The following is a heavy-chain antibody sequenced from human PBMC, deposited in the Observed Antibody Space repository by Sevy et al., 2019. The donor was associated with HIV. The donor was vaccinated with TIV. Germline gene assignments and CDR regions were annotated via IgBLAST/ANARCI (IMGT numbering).Heavy chain of an antibody. CDR2: INHSGST. J-gene: IGHJ5*02. CDR1: GGSFSGYY. Sequence: SETLSLTCAVYGGSFSGYYWSWIRQPPGKGLEWIGEINHSGSTNYNPSLKSRVTISVDTSKNQFSLKLGSVTAADTAVYYCARKASVEMATIGDWFDPWGQGTLVTVSS. D-gene: IGHD5-12*01. CDR3: ARKASVEMATIGDWFDP. V-gene: IGHV4-34*01.